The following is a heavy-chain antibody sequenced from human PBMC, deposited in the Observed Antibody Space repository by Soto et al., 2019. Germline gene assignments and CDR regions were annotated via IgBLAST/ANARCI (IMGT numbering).Heavy chain of an antibody. J-gene: IGHJ4*02. CDR1: GGSVSGYY. Sequence: QVQLQQWGAGLLKPSETLSLTCAVYGGSVSGYYWSWIRQPPGKGLEWIGESNHSGSTNYNPSLRSRPTISVDPPKNQFSLKLSSVNAEDTAVDYCRISGYDRGGEFDYWGQGTLVTVS. D-gene: IGHD5-12*01. CDR3: RISGYDRGGEFDY. V-gene: IGHV4-34*01. CDR2: SNHSGST.